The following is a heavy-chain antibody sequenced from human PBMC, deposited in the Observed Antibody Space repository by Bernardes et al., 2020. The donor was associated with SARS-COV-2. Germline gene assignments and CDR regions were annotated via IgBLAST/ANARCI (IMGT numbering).Heavy chain of an antibody. CDR1: GFTFSNYW. J-gene: IGHJ5*02. V-gene: IGHV3-74*01. CDR3: TRDVSWGQQLP. CDR2: ITNDGSTT. D-gene: IGHD6-13*01. Sequence: GGSLRLSCAASGFTFSNYWMHWVRQPPGKGLVWVSRITNDGSTTWYADSVKGRFTISRDNAKNTLYLQMNSLRVEDTAVYYCTRDVSWGQQLPWGQGTLVIVSS.